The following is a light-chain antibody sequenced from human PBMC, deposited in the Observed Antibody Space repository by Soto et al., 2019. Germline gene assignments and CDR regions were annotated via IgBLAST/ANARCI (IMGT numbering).Light chain of an antibody. J-gene: IGKJ4*01. V-gene: IGKV3-20*01. Sequence: EIVMTQSPATLSVSPGERATLSCRSSQSVSNNLAWYQQKPGQAPRLLIXGASSRATGIPDRFSGSGSGTDFTLTISRLEPADFAVYFCHQYDSSHPLTFGGGPKVDIK. CDR2: GAS. CDR1: QSVSNN. CDR3: HQYDSSHPLT.